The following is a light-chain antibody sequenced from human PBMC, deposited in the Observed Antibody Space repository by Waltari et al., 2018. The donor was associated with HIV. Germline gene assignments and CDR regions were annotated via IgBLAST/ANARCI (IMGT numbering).Light chain of an antibody. Sequence: QSVLTQPPSASGTPGQGVTISCSGSSSKIGRNAVIGTRQPPATAPTDLIYSNNQRPSGVPERFSRSKSDPSAPLAISALQSEDDAYYYCAVWYHSLNGLLFGGGTNLTVL. V-gene: IGLV1-44*01. CDR1: SSKIGRNA. CDR3: AVWYHSLNGLL. J-gene: IGLJ2*01. CDR2: SNN.